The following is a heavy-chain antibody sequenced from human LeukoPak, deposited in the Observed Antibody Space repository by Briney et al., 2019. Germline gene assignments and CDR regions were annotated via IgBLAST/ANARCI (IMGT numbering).Heavy chain of an antibody. CDR2: IYYSGST. CDR3: TTTSGTSPIDS. V-gene: IGHV4-59*01. CDR1: GGSISSYY. Sequence: PSETLSLTCTVSGGSISSYYWSWIRQPPGKGLEWIGYIYYSGSTNYNPSLKSRVTISVDTSKNQFSLKLTSVTAADTAVYYCTTTSGTSPIDSWGQGTLVTVSS. J-gene: IGHJ4*02.